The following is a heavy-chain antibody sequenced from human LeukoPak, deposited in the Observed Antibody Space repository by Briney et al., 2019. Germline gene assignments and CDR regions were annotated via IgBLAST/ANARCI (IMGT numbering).Heavy chain of an antibody. J-gene: IGHJ3*02. D-gene: IGHD1-26*01. CDR2: IRYDGSNE. CDR1: GVTFSSHG. Sequence: GGSLRLSCVASGVTFSSHGMHWVRQAPGKGLEWVAFIRYDGSNEYYIDSVKGRFTLSRDNSKNTLYLQMNSLRAEDTAVYYCAKDSAVSGSYPDASDIWGQGTMVTVSS. CDR3: AKDSAVSGSYPDASDI. V-gene: IGHV3-30*02.